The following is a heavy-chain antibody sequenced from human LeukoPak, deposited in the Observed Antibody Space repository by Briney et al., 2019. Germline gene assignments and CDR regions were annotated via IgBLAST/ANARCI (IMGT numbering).Heavy chain of an antibody. CDR3: ARDPPEDTIFGVVITYYFDY. D-gene: IGHD3-3*01. CDR2: INPNSGGT. J-gene: IGHJ4*02. CDR1: GYTFTGYY. Sequence: ASVKVSRKASGYTFTGYYMHWVRQAPGQGLEWMGWINPNSGGTNYAQKFQGRVTMTRDTSISTAYMELSRLRSDDTAVYYCARDPPEDTIFGVVITYYFDYWGQGTLVTVSS. V-gene: IGHV1-2*02.